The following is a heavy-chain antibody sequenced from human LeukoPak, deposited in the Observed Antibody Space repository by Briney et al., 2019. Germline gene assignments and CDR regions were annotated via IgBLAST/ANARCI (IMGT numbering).Heavy chain of an antibody. J-gene: IGHJ6*02. D-gene: IGHD5-18*01. CDR1: GFTFSSYA. CDR3: ARDAVDTANAV. Sequence: GGSLRLACAACGFTFSSYAMHWVRQAPGKGLVWVSHINSDGSITSYADSVKGRFTISRDNAKNTLYLQMNSLRAEDTAVYYCARDAVDTANAVWGQGTTVTVSS. V-gene: IGHV3-74*01. CDR2: INSDGSIT.